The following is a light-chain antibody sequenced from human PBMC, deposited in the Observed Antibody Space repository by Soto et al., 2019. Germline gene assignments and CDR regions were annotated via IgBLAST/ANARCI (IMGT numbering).Light chain of an antibody. V-gene: IGLV1-40*01. J-gene: IGLJ2*01. CDR1: SSNIGAGYD. Sequence: QSVLTQPPSVSGAPGQRVTISCTGSSSNIGAGYDVHWYQQLPGTAPKLLIYGNSNRPSGVPDRFSGSKSGTSASLAITGLQAEDEADYYCQAYDSSLSGLFGGGTKDTVL. CDR3: QAYDSSLSGL. CDR2: GNS.